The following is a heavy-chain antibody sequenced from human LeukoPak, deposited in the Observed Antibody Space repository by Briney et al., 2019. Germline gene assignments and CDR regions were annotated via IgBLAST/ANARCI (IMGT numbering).Heavy chain of an antibody. V-gene: IGHV3-9*01. Sequence: GGSLRLSCAASGFTFDDYAMHWVRQAPGKGLEWVSGISWKSDRIGYADSVKGRFTISKDNAKNSLYLQMNSLRAEDTALYYCAKSGIIQGYYFYYMDVWGKGTTVTISS. CDR1: GFTFDDYA. D-gene: IGHD5-18*01. J-gene: IGHJ6*03. CDR3: AKSGIIQGYYFYYMDV. CDR2: ISWKSDRI.